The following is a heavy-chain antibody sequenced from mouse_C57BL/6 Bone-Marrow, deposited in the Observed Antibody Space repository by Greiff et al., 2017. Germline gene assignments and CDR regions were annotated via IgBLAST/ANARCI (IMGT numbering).Heavy chain of an antibody. CDR1: GYTFTSYT. CDR3: ANWWYFAY. Sequence: QVQLMESGADLARPGASVTMSCKASGYTFTSYTMHWVKQRPGQGLEWIGDIYPSSGYTKYNQKFKDKATLTADKSSSTTYMQLSGLTSEDSAVYYCANWWYFAYWGQGTLVTVSA. J-gene: IGHJ3*01. V-gene: IGHV1-4*01. D-gene: IGHD1-1*02. CDR2: IYPSSGYT.